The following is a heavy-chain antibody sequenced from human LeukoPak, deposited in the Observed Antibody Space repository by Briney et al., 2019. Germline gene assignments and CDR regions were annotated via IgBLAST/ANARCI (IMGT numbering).Heavy chain of an antibody. CDR1: GYTLTELS. J-gene: IGHJ6*03. CDR3: ATTRIAAAGTPAKYYYYMDV. V-gene: IGHV1-24*01. D-gene: IGHD6-13*01. CDR2: FDPEDGET. Sequence: ASAKVSCKVSGYTLTELSMHWVRQAPGKGLEWMGGFDPEDGETIYAQKFQGRVTMTEDTSTDTAYMELSSLRSEDTAVYYCATTRIAAAGTPAKYYYYMDVWGKGTTVTVSS.